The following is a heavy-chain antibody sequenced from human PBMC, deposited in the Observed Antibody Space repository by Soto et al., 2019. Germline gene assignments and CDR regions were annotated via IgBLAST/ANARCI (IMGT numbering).Heavy chain of an antibody. Sequence: ASVKVSCKASGYTFTNSAMHWVRQAPGQRLEWMGWINSGNGNTKYSQKFQGRVTITRDTSATTAYMELSSLRFEDTAVYYCAREVSYSSSSLGAGYYGMDVWGQGTTVTVSS. V-gene: IGHV1-3*01. CDR3: AREVSYSSSSLGAGYYGMDV. CDR2: INSGNGNT. CDR1: GYTFTNSA. D-gene: IGHD6-6*01. J-gene: IGHJ6*02.